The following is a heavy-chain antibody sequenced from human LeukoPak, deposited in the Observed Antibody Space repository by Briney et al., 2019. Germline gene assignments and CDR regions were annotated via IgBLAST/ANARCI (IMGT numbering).Heavy chain of an antibody. J-gene: IGHJ5*02. CDR1: GYTFTSYG. Sequence: ASVTVTCKSSGYTFTSYGISWVRQAHGQGIAWVGWISAYNGNTNYAQKLQGRVTMTTDSSTRTAYMELRSLRSDDTAVYYCARGGLAAAGKGGFDPWGQGTLVTVSS. CDR2: ISAYNGNT. CDR3: ARGGLAAAGKGGFDP. V-gene: IGHV1-18*01. D-gene: IGHD6-13*01.